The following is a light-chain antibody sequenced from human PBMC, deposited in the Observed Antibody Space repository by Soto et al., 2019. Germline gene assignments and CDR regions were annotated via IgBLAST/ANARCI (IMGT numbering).Light chain of an antibody. Sequence: EIVLTQSPGTLSLSPGERATLSCRASQSVSSSYVAWYQQRPSQAPRLLIYGASSRATGIQDRFSGSGSGTDFTITISRLEPEDFAVYYCQKYDDLQLTFGGGTNVEIK. CDR1: QSVSSSY. CDR3: QKYDDLQLT. CDR2: GAS. J-gene: IGKJ4*01. V-gene: IGKV3-20*01.